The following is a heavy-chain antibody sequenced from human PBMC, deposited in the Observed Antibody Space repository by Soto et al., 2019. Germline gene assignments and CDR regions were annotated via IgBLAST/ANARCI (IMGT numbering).Heavy chain of an antibody. V-gene: IGHV5-51*01. CDR2: IYPDDSDT. J-gene: IGHJ4*02. CDR3: LRTPGFSYDSNGYYNDY. CDR1: GYSFTSYW. Sequence: PGESLKISCKGSGYSFTSYWIGWVRQSPGKGLEWMGIIYPDDSDTKYSPSFQGQVTISADKSINTAYLEWSSLEASDTVMYYCLRTPGFSYDSNGYYNDYWGQGTLVTVSS. D-gene: IGHD3-22*01.